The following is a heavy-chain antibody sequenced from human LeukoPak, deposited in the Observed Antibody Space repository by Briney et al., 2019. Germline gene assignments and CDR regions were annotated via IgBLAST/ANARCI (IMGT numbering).Heavy chain of an antibody. J-gene: IGHJ3*02. CDR3: AREISTIHDAFDI. CDR2: IYYSGST. CDR1: GGSISSYY. D-gene: IGHD5/OR15-5a*01. V-gene: IGHV4-59*01. Sequence: PSETLSLTCTVSGGSISSYYWSRIRQPPGKGLEWIGYIYYSGSTNYNPSLKSRVTISVDTSKNQFSLKLSSVTAADTAVYYCAREISTIHDAFDIWGQGTMVTVSS.